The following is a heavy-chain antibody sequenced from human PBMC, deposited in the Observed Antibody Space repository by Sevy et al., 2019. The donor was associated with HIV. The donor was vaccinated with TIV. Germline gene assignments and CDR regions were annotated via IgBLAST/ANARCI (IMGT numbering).Heavy chain of an antibody. J-gene: IGHJ4*02. D-gene: IGHD3-10*01. CDR2: ISGSTTNT. CDR3: AKPPIGGAREGFDQ. Sequence: GGSLRLSCAASGFTFRTYAMSWVRQAPGMGLEWVSSISGSTTNTNYADSVKGRFTNSRDNSKNTQYLQMNSLKADDTAIYYCAKPPIGGAREGFDQWGQGTLVTVAS. CDR1: GFTFRTYA. V-gene: IGHV3-23*01.